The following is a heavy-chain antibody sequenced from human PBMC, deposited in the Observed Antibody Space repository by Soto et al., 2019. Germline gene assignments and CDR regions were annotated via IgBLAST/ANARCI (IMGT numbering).Heavy chain of an antibody. CDR2: IHYSGSI. V-gene: IGHV4-30-4*08. J-gene: IGHJ6*02. Sequence: QVQLQQSGPGLVKPSQTLSLTCTVSGGSISYEYYHWTWIRQSPGKGLEWIGYIHYSGSIIYNPSFKSRVTISVDTSKNQFSLQLISVTAPDTAVYFWAREDDGGDSDYYGLDVWGQGTTVTVSS. CDR1: GGSISYEYYH. CDR3: AREDDGGDSDYYGLDV. D-gene: IGHD2-21*02.